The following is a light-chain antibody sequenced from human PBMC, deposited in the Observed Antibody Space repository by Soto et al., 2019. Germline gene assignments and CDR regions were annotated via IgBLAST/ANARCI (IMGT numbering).Light chain of an antibody. CDR3: KSYTSRSTPWV. CDR1: SSDVGGYDY. Sequence: QSALTQPASGSGSPGQSITISCTGTSSDVGGYDYVSWYQQHPGKAPKLVIYDVNNRPSGVSNRFSGSKSDNTASLTISGLQAEDEADYYCKSYTSRSTPWVFGGGTKLTVL. CDR2: DVN. J-gene: IGLJ3*02. V-gene: IGLV2-14*01.